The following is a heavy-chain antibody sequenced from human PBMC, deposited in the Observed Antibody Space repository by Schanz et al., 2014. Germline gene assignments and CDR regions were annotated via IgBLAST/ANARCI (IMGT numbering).Heavy chain of an antibody. CDR2: IIPILGIA. CDR3: ARDQSPYTNSSDVRYFDY. J-gene: IGHJ4*02. Sequence: QVQLVQSGAEVKKPGASVKVSCKASGYTFTTYYMLWVRQAPGQGLEWMGIIPILGIANYAQKFQGRVTMTTDTSTSTSYMELTSLRFDDTAVYYCARDQSPYTNSSDVRYFDYWGQGTLVTGSS. V-gene: IGHV1-69*10. CDR1: GYTFTTYY. D-gene: IGHD6-6*01.